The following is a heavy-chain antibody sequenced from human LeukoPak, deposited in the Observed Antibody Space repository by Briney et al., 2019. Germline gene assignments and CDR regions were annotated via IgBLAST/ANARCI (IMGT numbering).Heavy chain of an antibody. CDR1: GFTFSSYA. CDR2: ISGSGGST. CDR3: AKPTHFTLNRIAVAGAFDY. D-gene: IGHD6-19*01. V-gene: IGHV3-23*01. Sequence: EPGGSLRLSCAASGFTFSSYAMSWVRQAPGKGLEWVSAISGSGGSTYYAGSVKGRFTISRDNSKNTLYLQMNSLRAEDTAVYYCAKPTHFTLNRIAVAGAFDYWGQGTLVTVSS. J-gene: IGHJ4*02.